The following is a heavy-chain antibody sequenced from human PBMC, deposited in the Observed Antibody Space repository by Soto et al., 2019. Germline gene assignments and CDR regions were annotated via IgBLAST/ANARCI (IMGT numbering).Heavy chain of an antibody. CDR2: IYYSGST. V-gene: IGHV4-31*03. CDR3: ARGYDYDSGGYPLDY. Sequence: SETLSLTCSVSGGSVSSNIYYWTWIRQHPGKGPEWIGHIYYSGSTYYNPSLKSRVTISLDMSKNQFSLKLTSVSAADTAVYYCARGYDYDSGGYPLDYWGQGTLVTVS. D-gene: IGHD3-22*01. J-gene: IGHJ4*02. CDR1: GGSVSSNIYY.